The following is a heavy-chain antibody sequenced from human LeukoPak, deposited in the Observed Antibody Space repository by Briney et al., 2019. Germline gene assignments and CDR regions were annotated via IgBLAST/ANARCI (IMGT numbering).Heavy chain of an antibody. CDR3: ARGDYDFWSGYHFFDY. CDR1: GYSISSGYY. J-gene: IGHJ4*02. V-gene: IGHV4-38-2*02. Sequence: PSETLSLTCTVSGYSISSGYYWGWIRQPPGEGLEWIGSIYHSGSTYYNPSLKSRVTISVDTSKNQFSLKLSSVTAADTAVYYCARGDYDFWSGYHFFDYWGQGTLVTVSS. CDR2: IYHSGST. D-gene: IGHD3-3*01.